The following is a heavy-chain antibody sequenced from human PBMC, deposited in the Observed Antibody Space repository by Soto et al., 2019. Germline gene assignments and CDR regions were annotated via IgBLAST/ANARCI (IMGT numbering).Heavy chain of an antibody. CDR1: GGSISSGGYS. V-gene: IGHV4-30-2*01. CDR3: AMWYYDILTGSRGNWFDP. D-gene: IGHD3-9*01. CDR2: IYHSGST. Sequence: PSETLSLTCAVSGGSISSGGYSWSWIRQPPGKGLEWIGYIYHSGSTYYNPSLKSRVTISVDRSKNQFSLKLSSVTAADTAVYYCAMWYYDILTGSRGNWFDPWGQGTLVTVSS. J-gene: IGHJ5*02.